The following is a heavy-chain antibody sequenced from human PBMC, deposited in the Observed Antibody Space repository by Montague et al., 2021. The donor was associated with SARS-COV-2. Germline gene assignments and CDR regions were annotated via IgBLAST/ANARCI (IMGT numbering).Heavy chain of an antibody. J-gene: IGHJ3*02. CDR2: FYSVGST. D-gene: IGHD1-14*01. Sequence: SETLSLTCTVSGASVGSSDCCWIRQSPPKGLEWIGYFYSVGSTDYYPSRNSRATISRDTSKNKFSLEVRSVTAADSAAYYCARETMTADAFDIWGQGTMVTVSS. V-gene: IGHV4-59*02. CDR1: GASVGSSD. CDR3: ARETMTADAFDI.